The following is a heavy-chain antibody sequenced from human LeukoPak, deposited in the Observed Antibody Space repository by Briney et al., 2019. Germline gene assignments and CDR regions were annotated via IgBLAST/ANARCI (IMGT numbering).Heavy chain of an antibody. CDR3: ARGGKYQFLSGY. J-gene: IGHJ4*02. CDR2: ISGGGGST. CDR1: GFTFSNYA. Sequence: GGSLRLSCAASGFTFSNYAMSWVHQAPGKGLEWASGISGGGGSTYYADSVKGRFTISRDNSKNTLYLQMNSLRAEDTAVYYCARGGKYQFLSGYWGQGTLVTVSS. D-gene: IGHD2-2*01. V-gene: IGHV3-23*01.